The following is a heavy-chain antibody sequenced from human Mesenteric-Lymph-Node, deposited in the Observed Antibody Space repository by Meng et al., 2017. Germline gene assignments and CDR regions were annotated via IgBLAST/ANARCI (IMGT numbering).Heavy chain of an antibody. D-gene: IGHD2-21*02. CDR1: GGSVSSGSHY. Sequence: QGSGPGLVRPSETLSLTCTVSGGSVSSGSHYWSWIRQPPGKGLEWIGYIYYSGSTNYNPSLKSRVTISVDTSQNQFSLRLSSVTAADTAVYYCARVGAYCGGDCYHPRWGQGTLVTVPQ. J-gene: IGHJ4*02. V-gene: IGHV4-61*01. CDR2: IYYSGST. CDR3: ARVGAYCGGDCYHPR.